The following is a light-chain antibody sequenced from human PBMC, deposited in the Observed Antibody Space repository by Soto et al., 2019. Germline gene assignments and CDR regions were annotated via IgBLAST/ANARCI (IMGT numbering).Light chain of an antibody. CDR1: QSVSSK. V-gene: IGKV3-15*01. CDR3: QQYNIWPGT. Sequence: EIVLTQSPGTLSVSPGERATLSCRASQSVSSKLAWYQQKPGQAPRLLFYGASTGATGIPARFSGSGSETEFTLSISSLQSEDFAVYYCQQYNIWPGTFGQGTKVDIK. J-gene: IGKJ1*01. CDR2: GAS.